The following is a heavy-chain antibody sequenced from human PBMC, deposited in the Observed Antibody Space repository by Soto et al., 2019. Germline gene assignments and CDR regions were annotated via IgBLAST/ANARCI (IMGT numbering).Heavy chain of an antibody. CDR2: IYSTGTTT. Sequence: QLQLQESGPGLVKPSETLSLTCTVSGDSISSGSYYWVWVRQPPGEGLEWIGSIYSTGTTTYYSQSLKSRVTISLDTSKNQFSLKLTSVTATDTAINFCARLIPRTGNWFDPWGQGTLVTVSS. J-gene: IGHJ5*02. CDR3: ARLIPRTGNWFDP. V-gene: IGHV4-39*01. D-gene: IGHD3-10*01. CDR1: GDSISSGSYY.